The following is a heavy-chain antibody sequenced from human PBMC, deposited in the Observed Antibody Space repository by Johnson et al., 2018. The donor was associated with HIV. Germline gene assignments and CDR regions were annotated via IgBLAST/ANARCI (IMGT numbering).Heavy chain of an antibody. CDR3: ARGGCYYYSRGAGYAFDI. V-gene: IGHV3-30*04. D-gene: IGHD3-22*01. CDR1: GFTFSSYA. J-gene: IGHJ3*02. Sequence: QVQLVESGGGLVQPGGSLRLSCAASGFTFSSYAMHWVRQAPGKGLEWVAVISYDGSNKYYADSVKGRFTISRDNSKNTLYLQMNSLRAEDTAAYYCARGGCYYYSRGAGYAFDIWGQGTMVTVSS. CDR2: ISYDGSNK.